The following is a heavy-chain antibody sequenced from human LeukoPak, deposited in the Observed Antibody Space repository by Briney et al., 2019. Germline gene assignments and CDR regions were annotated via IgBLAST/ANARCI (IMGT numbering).Heavy chain of an antibody. J-gene: IGHJ3*02. CDR2: MSSDGSNK. D-gene: IGHD6-19*01. Sequence: GRSLRLSCAASGFTFSSYSMHWVRQAPGKGLEWVAVMSSDGSNKYYTDSVKVRFTISRDNSKNTLYLQMNSLRPEDSAVYYCARVYSSGWSYAFDIWGQGTMVTVSS. CDR3: ARVYSSGWSYAFDI. CDR1: GFTFSSYS. V-gene: IGHV3-30*04.